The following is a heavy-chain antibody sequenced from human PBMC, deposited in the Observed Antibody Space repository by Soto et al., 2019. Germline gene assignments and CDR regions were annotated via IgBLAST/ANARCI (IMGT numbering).Heavy chain of an antibody. CDR1: GFAFDVHS. CDR2: ITSHSVYI. CDR3: ARGVPYDESGHYLSLVFDY. V-gene: IGHV3-21*01. Sequence: PRGSLLLTWEPSGFAFDVHSMNGVGQVPGMGLELAASITSHSVYIWYADSVRGRFTISRDNAKNSVYLQLSGLRDDDTAVYYCARGVPYDESGHYLSLVFDYWGHGAMVTVSS. J-gene: IGHJ4*01. D-gene: IGHD3-22*01.